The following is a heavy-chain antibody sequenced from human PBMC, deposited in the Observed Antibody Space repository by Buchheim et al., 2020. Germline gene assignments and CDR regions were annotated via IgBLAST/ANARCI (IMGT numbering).Heavy chain of an antibody. CDR2: INHSGST. Sequence: QVQLQQWGAGLLKPSETLSLTCAVYGGSFSGYYWSWIRQPPGKGLEWIGEINHSGSTNYNPSLKSRVTISVDTSNTQFSLKLSSVTAADTAVYYCARAVDTAMVYYYYYGMDVWGQGTT. D-gene: IGHD5-18*01. CDR1: GGSFSGYY. J-gene: IGHJ6*02. V-gene: IGHV4-34*01. CDR3: ARAVDTAMVYYYYYGMDV.